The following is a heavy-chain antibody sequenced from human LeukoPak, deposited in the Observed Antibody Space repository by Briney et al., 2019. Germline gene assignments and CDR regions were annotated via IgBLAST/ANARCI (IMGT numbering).Heavy chain of an antibody. CDR3: AKYAPPTTALTRFFDD. J-gene: IGHJ4*02. V-gene: IGHV3-33*06. D-gene: IGHD4-17*01. CDR2: IWFDGSNK. Sequence: GRSLRLSCAASGFTFSNHAIHWVRQAPGKGLEWVAVIWFDGSNKYYVDSVKGRFTISRDNSKNTVYLQMDSLRAEDTAVYYCAKYAPPTTALTRFFDDWGQGTLVTVSS. CDR1: GFTFSNHA.